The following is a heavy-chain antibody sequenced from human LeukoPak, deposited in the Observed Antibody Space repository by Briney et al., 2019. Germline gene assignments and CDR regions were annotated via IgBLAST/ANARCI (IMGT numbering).Heavy chain of an antibody. CDR1: GFTFSSYE. J-gene: IGHJ4*02. D-gene: IGHD3-22*01. Sequence: PGGSLRLSCAASGFTFSSYEMNWVRQAPGKGLEWVSYISSSGSTIYYADSVKGRFTISRDNAKNSLYLQMNSLRAEDTAVYYCARVSDDSSAPFDYWGQGTLVTVSS. CDR2: ISSSGSTI. V-gene: IGHV3-48*03. CDR3: ARVSDDSSAPFDY.